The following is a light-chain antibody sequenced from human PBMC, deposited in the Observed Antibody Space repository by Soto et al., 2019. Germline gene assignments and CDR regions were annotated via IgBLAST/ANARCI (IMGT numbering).Light chain of an antibody. CDR1: QNIRNW. Sequence: IQVTQSPSSLSASVGCRFTITFRASQNIRNWLAWYQQKPGKAPKPLIYDASSLKSGVPARFSGSGSGTEFTLTISSLQPDDFATYYCQQYNTYSTFGQGTRLEIK. J-gene: IGKJ5*01. V-gene: IGKV1-5*01. CDR2: DAS. CDR3: QQYNTYST.